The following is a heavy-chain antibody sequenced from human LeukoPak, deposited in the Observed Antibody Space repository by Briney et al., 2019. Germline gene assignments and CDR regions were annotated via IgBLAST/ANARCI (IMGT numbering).Heavy chain of an antibody. D-gene: IGHD3-10*01. CDR2: ISAYNGNT. CDR3: ARDGLVRGPYPFDC. J-gene: IGHJ4*02. Sequence: ASVKVSCKASGYTFTSYGISWVRQAPGQGLEWMGWISAYNGNTNYAQKLQGRVTMATDTSTSTAYMELRSLRSDDTAVYYCARDGLVRGPYPFDCWGQGTLVTVSS. V-gene: IGHV1-18*01. CDR1: GYTFTSYG.